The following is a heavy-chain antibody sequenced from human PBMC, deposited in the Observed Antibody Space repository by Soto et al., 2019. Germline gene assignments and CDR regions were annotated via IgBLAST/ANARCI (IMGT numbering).Heavy chain of an antibody. V-gene: IGHV4-30-4*01. D-gene: IGHD3-3*01. Sequence: SETLSLTCTVSGGSISSGDYYWSWIRQPPGKGLEWIGYIYYSGSTYYNPSLKSRVTISVDTSKNQFSLKLSSVTAADTAVYYCASRVRFLATGGFYFDYWGQGTLVTVSS. CDR3: ASRVRFLATGGFYFDY. J-gene: IGHJ4*02. CDR1: GGSISSGDYY. CDR2: IYYSGST.